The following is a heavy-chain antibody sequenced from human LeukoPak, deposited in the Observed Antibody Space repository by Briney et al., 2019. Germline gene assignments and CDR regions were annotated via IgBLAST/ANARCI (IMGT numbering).Heavy chain of an antibody. D-gene: IGHD3-10*01. CDR2: IDLSDSYT. V-gene: IGHV5-10-1*01. Sequence: AGESLKISCQGSGYSFSSYWITWVRQMPGKGLEWMGRIDLSDSYTSYSPPFQGHVTISADKSISTAFLEWRSLRASDTAIYYCARHYPPGNWLDPWGQGTLVTVSS. CDR1: GYSFSSYW. CDR3: ARHYPPGNWLDP. J-gene: IGHJ5*02.